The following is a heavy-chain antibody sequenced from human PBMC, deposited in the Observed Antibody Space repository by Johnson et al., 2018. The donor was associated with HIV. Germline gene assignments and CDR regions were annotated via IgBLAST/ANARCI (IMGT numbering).Heavy chain of an antibody. CDR1: GFIFNNYW. D-gene: IGHD5-24*01. CDR3: ARGEEMATILI. V-gene: IGHV3-48*01. CDR2: ISSSTNTI. J-gene: IGHJ3*02. Sequence: VQLVESGGGVVRPGGSLRLSCAASGFIFNNYWMSWVRQAPGKGLEWVSYISSSTNTIYYADSVKGRFTISRDNSKNTLYLEMNSPRAEDTAVYYCARGEEMATILIWGQGTMVTVSS.